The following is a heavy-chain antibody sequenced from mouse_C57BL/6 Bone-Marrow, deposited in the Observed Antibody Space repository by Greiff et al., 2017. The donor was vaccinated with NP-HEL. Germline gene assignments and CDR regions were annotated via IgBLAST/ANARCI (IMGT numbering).Heavy chain of an antibody. J-gene: IGHJ4*01. CDR1: GYAFSSYW. D-gene: IGHD1-1*01. CDR3: ARGDYGSSYDAMDY. V-gene: IGHV1-80*01. Sequence: VKLQESGAELVKPGASVKISCKASGYAFSSYWMNWVKQRPGKGLEWIGQIYPGDGDTNYNGKFKGKATLTADKSSSTAYMQLSSLTSEDSAVYFCARGDYGSSYDAMDYWGQGTSVTVSS. CDR2: IYPGDGDT.